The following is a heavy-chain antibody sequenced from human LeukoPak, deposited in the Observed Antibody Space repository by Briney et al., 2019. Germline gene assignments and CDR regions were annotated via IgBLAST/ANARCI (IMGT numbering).Heavy chain of an antibody. J-gene: IGHJ4*02. Sequence: ASVKVSCKASGGTFSSYAFTWVRQAPGQGLEWMGSEIILFGSTTYAQQWQGRVSITTDESANTVYMELMSLTSEDTAVYDGSRGLITAAGLYYFDFWGQGTLVTVSS. CDR1: GGTFSSYA. CDR2: EIILFGST. V-gene: IGHV1-69*05. D-gene: IGHD6-13*01. CDR3: SRGLITAAGLYYFDF.